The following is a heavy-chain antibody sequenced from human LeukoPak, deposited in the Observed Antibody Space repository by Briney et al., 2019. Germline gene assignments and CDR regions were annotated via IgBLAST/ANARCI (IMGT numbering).Heavy chain of an antibody. CDR2: IYPGDSDT. J-gene: IGHJ2*01. D-gene: IGHD3-22*01. CDR1: GYSFTSHW. Sequence: GESLKISCKGSGYSFTSHWIGWVRQMPGKGLEWMGIIYPGDSDTRYSPSFQGQVTISADKSISTAYLQWSSLKASDTAMYYCARPLIYGSSVGHFDLWGRGTLVTVSS. CDR3: ARPLIYGSSVGHFDL. V-gene: IGHV5-51*01.